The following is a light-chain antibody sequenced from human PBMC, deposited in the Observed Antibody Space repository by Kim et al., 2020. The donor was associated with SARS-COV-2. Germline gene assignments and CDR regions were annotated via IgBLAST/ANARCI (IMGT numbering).Light chain of an antibody. V-gene: IGKV3-11*01. CDR1: QSVGSS. J-gene: IGKJ2*01. CDR3: QQHFNGYT. CDR2: DTS. Sequence: LALSPGERATRSCRASQSVGSSLGWYQQKPGQAPRLIIYDTSYRATGIPARFSGSGSGSDFTLTISRLEPEDFAVYHCQQHFNGYTFGQGTKLEI.